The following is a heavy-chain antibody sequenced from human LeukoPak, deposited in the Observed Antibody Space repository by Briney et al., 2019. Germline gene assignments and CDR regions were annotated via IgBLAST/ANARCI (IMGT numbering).Heavy chain of an antibody. V-gene: IGHV4-31*03. CDR1: GGSISSGGYY. CDR3: ARVGTRYCSSTSCYGWFEP. Sequence: SETLSLTCTVPGGSISSGGYYWSWSRQHPGKGLEWIGYIYYSGSTYYNPSLKSRVTISVDTSKNQFSLKLSSVTAADTAVYYCARVGTRYCSSTSCYGWFEPWGQGTLVTVSS. CDR2: IYYSGST. D-gene: IGHD2-2*01. J-gene: IGHJ5*02.